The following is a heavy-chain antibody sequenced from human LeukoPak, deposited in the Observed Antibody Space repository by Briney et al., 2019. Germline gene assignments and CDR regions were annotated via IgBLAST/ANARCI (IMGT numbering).Heavy chain of an antibody. CDR1: GDSISSGDYY. CDR3: ARDDGSGSAFDY. D-gene: IGHD3-10*01. V-gene: IGHV4-61*02. J-gene: IGHJ4*02. CDR2: IYTSGST. Sequence: TSQTLSLTCTVSGDSISSGDYYWSWIRQPAGKGLEWIGRIYTSGSTNYNPSLKSRVTMSVDTSKNQFSLKLSSVTAADTAVYYCARDDGSGSAFDYWGQGTLVTVSS.